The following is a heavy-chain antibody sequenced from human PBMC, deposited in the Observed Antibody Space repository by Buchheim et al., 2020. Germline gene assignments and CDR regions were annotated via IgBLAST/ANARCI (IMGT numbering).Heavy chain of an antibody. D-gene: IGHD2-15*01. CDR2: IKSKPNGGTI. CDR1: GFIFSNAW. CDR3: VTGWYLDY. Sequence: EVQLVESGGGLVKPGGSLRLSCAGSGFIFSNAWMNWVRQAPGKGLEWVGQIKSKPNGGTIDSAAPGKGRFTISRDESRSTAYLQMNSLKAEDTGVYYCVTGWYLDYWGQGTL. V-gene: IGHV3-15*01. J-gene: IGHJ4*02.